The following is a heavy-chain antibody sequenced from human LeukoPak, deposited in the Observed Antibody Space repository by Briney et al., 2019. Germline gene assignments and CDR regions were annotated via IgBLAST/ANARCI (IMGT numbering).Heavy chain of an antibody. CDR2: IYYSGST. J-gene: IGHJ4*02. V-gene: IGHV4-59*01. CDR1: GGSISVYY. CDR3: ARDEYSSGRNGGYFDY. Sequence: SETLSLTCTVSGGSISVYYWNWIRQPPGKGLEWIGNIYYSGSTNYNPSLKSRVTISVATSKNQFSLKLSSVTAADTAVYYCARDEYSSGRNGGYFDYWGQGALVTVSS. D-gene: IGHD2-15*01.